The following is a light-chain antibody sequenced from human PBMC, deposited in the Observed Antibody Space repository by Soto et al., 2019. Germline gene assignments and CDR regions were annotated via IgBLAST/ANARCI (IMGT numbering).Light chain of an antibody. CDR1: RIVSNNY. Sequence: EIGLPQCRGTLPLSPGEGSPLPCRASRIVSNNYLALCQQQPGQAPGLLIYGASRRAAGIPERFSGSGSGTEFSLTIGSLQPDESATYYCQQYYTYSFGQGTKVDIK. CDR2: GAS. V-gene: IGKV3-20*01. J-gene: IGKJ1*01. CDR3: QQYYTYS.